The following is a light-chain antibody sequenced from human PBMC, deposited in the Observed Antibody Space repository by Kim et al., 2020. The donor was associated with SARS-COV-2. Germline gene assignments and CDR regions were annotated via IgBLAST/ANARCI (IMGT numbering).Light chain of an antibody. J-gene: IGLJ3*02. CDR3: QCYYSSLGGWV. V-gene: IGLV1-40*01. CDR1: SPNVGSGYG. CDR2: DNT. Sequence: RVTIPCTGGSPNVGSGYGVHWSQPLPGTAPQLLIFDNTNRPSGVPDRFSGSKSGTSAALAITGRLAEDESEYYCQCYYSSLGGWVFAGGTQLTVL.